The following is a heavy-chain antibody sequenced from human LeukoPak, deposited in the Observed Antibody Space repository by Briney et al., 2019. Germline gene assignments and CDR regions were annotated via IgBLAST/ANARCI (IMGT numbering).Heavy chain of an antibody. Sequence: ASVKVSCKASGYTFTSYDINWVRQATGQGLEWMGWMNPNSGNTGYAQKFQGRVTMTRNTSISTAYMELSSLRSEDSAVYYCARGWLRRGAFDIWGQGTMVTVSS. CDR1: GYTFTSYD. D-gene: IGHD5-12*01. CDR2: MNPNSGNT. J-gene: IGHJ3*02. CDR3: ARGWLRRGAFDI. V-gene: IGHV1-8*01.